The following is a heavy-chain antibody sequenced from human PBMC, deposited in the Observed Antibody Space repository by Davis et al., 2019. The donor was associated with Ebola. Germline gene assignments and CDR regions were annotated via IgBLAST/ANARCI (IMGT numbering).Heavy chain of an antibody. CDR2: IIPIFGTA. CDR3: ARDLQERFDP. CDR1: GGTFSSYA. D-gene: IGHD5-24*01. Sequence: SVKVSCKASGGTFSSYAISWVRQAPGQGLEWMGGIIPIFGTANYAQKFQGRVTITADESTSTAYMELRSLRSDDTAVYYCARDLQERFDPWGQGTLVTVSS. V-gene: IGHV1-69*13. J-gene: IGHJ5*02.